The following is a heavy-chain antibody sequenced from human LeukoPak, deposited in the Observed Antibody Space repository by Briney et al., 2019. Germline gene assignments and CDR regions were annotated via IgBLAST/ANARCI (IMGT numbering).Heavy chain of an antibody. CDR3: AKSSYSTSSRWFDP. D-gene: IGHD6-6*01. Sequence: GGSLRLSCAASGLTFSSHAMSWVRQAPGKGLEWVSAISAGGGSTYYADSVKGRFTISRDNSKNTLYLQMSSLRAEDTAVYYCAKSSYSTSSRWFDPWGQGTLVTVSS. V-gene: IGHV3-23*01. CDR2: ISAGGGST. CDR1: GLTFSSHA. J-gene: IGHJ5*02.